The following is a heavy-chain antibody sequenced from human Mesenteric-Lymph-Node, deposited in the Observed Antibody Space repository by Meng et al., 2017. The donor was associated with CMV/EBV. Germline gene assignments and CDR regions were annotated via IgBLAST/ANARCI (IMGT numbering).Heavy chain of an antibody. CDR1: GYSFTSYW. CDR2: IDPSDSYT. J-gene: IGHJ4*02. V-gene: IGHV5-10-1*01. CDR3: ARQAGGNGPFDY. D-gene: IGHD4-23*01. Sequence: SCKGSGYSFTSYWISWVRQMPGKGLEWMERIDPSDSYTNYSPSFQGHVTISVDKSISTAYLQWSSLKASDTAMYYCARQAGGNGPFDYWGQGTLVTVSS.